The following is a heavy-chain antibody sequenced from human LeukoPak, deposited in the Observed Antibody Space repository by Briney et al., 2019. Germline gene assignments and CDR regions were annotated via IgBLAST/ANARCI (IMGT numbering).Heavy chain of an antibody. Sequence: GASLRLSCAAPGFTFSSYAMSWVRQAPGKGLEWVSAISGSGGRPYYADSAKGRFTISGDNSKNTLYLQMNSLRAEDTAVYYCAKREEYDGFQHWGQGTLVTVSS. D-gene: IGHD3-3*01. CDR3: AKREEYDGFQH. J-gene: IGHJ1*01. CDR2: ISGSGGRP. V-gene: IGHV3-23*01. CDR1: GFTFSSYA.